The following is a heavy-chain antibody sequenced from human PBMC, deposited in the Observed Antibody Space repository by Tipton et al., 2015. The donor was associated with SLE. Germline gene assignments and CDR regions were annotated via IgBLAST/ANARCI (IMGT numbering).Heavy chain of an antibody. D-gene: IGHD6-6*01. V-gene: IGHV4-61*08. Sequence: TLSLTCTVSGGSISTTGYYWSWIRQPPGKGLEWIGYIYYSGTTNYNSSLKSRVTISVDTSKNQFSLKLNSVTAADTAVYYCARGGPSSKWLDPWGRGTQVTVSS. CDR2: IYYSGTT. CDR1: GGSISTTGYY. CDR3: ARGGPSSKWLDP. J-gene: IGHJ5*02.